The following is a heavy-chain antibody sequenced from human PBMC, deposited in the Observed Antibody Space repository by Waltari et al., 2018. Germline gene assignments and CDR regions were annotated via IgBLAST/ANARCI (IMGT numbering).Heavy chain of an antibody. J-gene: IGHJ5*02. Sequence: QVQLVQSGAEVKKPGASVKVSCKASGYTFTGSYIHWVRQAPAQGLEWMGWINPNSGGTNYAQKFQGRVTMTRDTSISTAYMELSRLRSDDTAVYYCARDRGYSSSSGDTSFDPWGQGTLVTVSS. D-gene: IGHD6-6*01. V-gene: IGHV1-2*02. CDR2: INPNSGGT. CDR3: ARDRGYSSSSGDTSFDP. CDR1: GYTFTGSY.